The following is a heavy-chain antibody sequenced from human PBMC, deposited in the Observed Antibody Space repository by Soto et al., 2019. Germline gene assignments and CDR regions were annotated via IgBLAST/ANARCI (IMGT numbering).Heavy chain of an antibody. V-gene: IGHV4-31*03. CDR1: GGSISSGGYY. CDR2: IYYSGST. Sequence: SETLSLTCTVSGGSISSGGYYWSWIRQHPGKGLEWIGYIYYSGSTYYNPSLKSRVTISVDTSKNQFSLKLSSVTAADTAVYYCASGWFGELFFDYWGQGTLVTVSS. CDR3: ASGWFGELFFDY. D-gene: IGHD3-10*01. J-gene: IGHJ4*02.